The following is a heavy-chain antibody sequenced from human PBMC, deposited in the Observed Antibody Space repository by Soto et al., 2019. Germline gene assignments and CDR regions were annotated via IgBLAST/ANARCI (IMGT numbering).Heavy chain of an antibody. Sequence: GESLKISCAASGFTFTTYAMSWVRQAPGEGLEWVSTISSTGDNTYYADSVKGRFTISRDNSKNTLYLQMNSLRAEDTAVYYCANHHPPTYYYDKYYFDSWGQGTLVTVSS. CDR3: ANHHPPTYYYDKYYFDS. J-gene: IGHJ4*02. CDR2: ISSTGDNT. CDR1: GFTFTTYA. D-gene: IGHD3-22*01. V-gene: IGHV3-23*01.